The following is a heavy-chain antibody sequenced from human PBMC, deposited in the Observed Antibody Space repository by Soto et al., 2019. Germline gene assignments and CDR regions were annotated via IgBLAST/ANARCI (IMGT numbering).Heavy chain of an antibody. Sequence: GGSLRLSCAASGFPFRTYVVSWVRRTPGKGLEWVSSISGGGERTYYADSVKGRFTISRDNSKNTLYLQMDSLRAEDTAIYYCASDCGSTCYYFGYWGQGTLVTVSS. V-gene: IGHV3-23*01. J-gene: IGHJ4*02. D-gene: IGHD6-13*01. CDR2: ISGGGERT. CDR1: GFPFRTYV. CDR3: ASDCGSTCYYFGY.